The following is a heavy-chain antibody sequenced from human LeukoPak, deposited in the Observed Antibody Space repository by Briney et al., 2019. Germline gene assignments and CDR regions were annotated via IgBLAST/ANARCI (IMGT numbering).Heavy chain of an antibody. CDR3: ARSRSSSWTNWFDP. V-gene: IGHV4-59*08. D-gene: IGHD6-13*01. Sequence: SETLSLTCTASGGSISSYYWSWIRQPPGKGLEWIGYIYYSGSTKYNPSLKSRVTISVDTSEEQFSLKLTSVTAADTAVYYCARSRSSSWTNWFDPWGQGTLVTVSS. CDR1: GGSISSYY. J-gene: IGHJ5*02. CDR2: IYYSGST.